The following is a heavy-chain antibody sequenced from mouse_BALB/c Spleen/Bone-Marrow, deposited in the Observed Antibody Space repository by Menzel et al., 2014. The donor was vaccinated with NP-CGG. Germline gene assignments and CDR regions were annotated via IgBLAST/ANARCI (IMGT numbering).Heavy chain of an antibody. Sequence: EVKLMDSGGGLVRPGGSLKLSCAASGFTFSSYGMSWVRQTPDKRLELVATINSNGGSTYYPDSVKGRFTISRDNAKNTLYLQMSSLKSEDTAMYYCARDYYGSSDYWGQGTTLTVSS. J-gene: IGHJ2*01. V-gene: IGHV5-6-3*01. CDR2: INSNGGST. CDR3: ARDYYGSSDY. D-gene: IGHD1-1*01. CDR1: GFTFSSYG.